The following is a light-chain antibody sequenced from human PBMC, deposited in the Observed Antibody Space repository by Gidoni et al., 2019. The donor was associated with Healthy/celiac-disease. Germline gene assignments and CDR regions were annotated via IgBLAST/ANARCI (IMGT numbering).Light chain of an antibody. V-gene: IGKV1-9*01. Sequence: DIQLTQSPSFLSASVGDRVTITCRASQGISSYLAWYQQKPGKAPKLLIYAASTLPSGVPSRFSGSGSGTEFTLTISSLQPEDFATYYCQQLNSYPLTFGPGTKVDFK. J-gene: IGKJ3*01. CDR2: AAS. CDR3: QQLNSYPLT. CDR1: QGISSY.